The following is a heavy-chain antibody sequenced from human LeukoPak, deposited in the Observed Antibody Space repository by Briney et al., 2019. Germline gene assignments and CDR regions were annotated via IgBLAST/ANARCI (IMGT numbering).Heavy chain of an antibody. Sequence: ASVKVSCKASGYTFSSDDINWVRQAPGQGLEWMGWMNPNSGNTGYAQKFQGRVTMTRNTSISTAYMELSSLRSEDTAVYYCAINDNSRRYFQYWGQGTLVTVSS. CDR2: MNPNSGNT. D-gene: IGHD1-26*01. CDR3: AINDNSRRYFQY. J-gene: IGHJ1*01. V-gene: IGHV1-8*02. CDR1: GYTFSSDD.